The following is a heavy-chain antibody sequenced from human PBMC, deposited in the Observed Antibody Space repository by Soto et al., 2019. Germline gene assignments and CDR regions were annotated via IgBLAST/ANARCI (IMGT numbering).Heavy chain of an antibody. V-gene: IGHV1-58*01. CDR1: GFTFTSSA. D-gene: IGHD4-17*01. J-gene: IGHJ3*02. Sequence: AASVKVSCKASGFTFTSSAVQWVRQARGQRLEWIGWIVVGSGNTNYAQKFQERVTITRDMSTSTAYMELSSLRSEDTAVYYCAAGEPSTVTTSGAFDIWGQGTMVTVSS. CDR3: AAGEPSTVTTSGAFDI. CDR2: IVVGSGNT.